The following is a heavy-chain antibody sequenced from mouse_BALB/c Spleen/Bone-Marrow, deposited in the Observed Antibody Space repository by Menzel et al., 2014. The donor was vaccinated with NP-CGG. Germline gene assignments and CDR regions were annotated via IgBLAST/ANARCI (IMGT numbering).Heavy chain of an antibody. CDR3: ARGRGWYLDY. J-gene: IGHJ2*01. V-gene: IGHV1-80*01. D-gene: IGHD2-3*01. CDR2: IYPGDGDT. Sequence: QVQLKESGAELVRPGSSVKISCKASGYAISSYWMNWVKQRPGQGLEWIGQIYPGDGDTNYNGKFKGKATLTADKYSSTAYMQISSLTSEDSAVYFCARGRGWYLDYWGQGTTLTVSS. CDR1: GYAISSYW.